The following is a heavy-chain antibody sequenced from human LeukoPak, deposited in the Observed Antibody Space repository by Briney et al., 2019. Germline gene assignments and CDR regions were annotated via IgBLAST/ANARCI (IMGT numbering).Heavy chain of an antibody. CDR3: TAPGGSDAFDI. J-gene: IGHJ3*02. CDR1: GFTFGDYA. V-gene: IGHV3-49*03. D-gene: IGHD2-15*01. CDR2: IRSKAYGGTT. Sequence: GRSLRLSCTASGFTFGDYAMSWFRQAPGKGLEWVGFIRSKAYGGTTEYAASVKGRFTISRDDSKSIAYLQMNSLKTEDTAVYYCTAPGGSDAFDIRGQGTMVTVSS.